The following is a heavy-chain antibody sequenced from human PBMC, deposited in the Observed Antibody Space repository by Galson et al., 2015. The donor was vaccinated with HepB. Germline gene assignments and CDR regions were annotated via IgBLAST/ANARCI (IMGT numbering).Heavy chain of an antibody. CDR1: GFSLTSSGVG. V-gene: IGHV2-5*02. Sequence: PALVKPTQTLTLTCTFSGFSLTSSGVGVGWIRQPPGKALEWLALIYWDDDKRYSPSLKSRLTITKDTSKNQVVLTMTNMDPVDTATYYCAYNPRSGYDYFVDYWGQGTLVTVSS. CDR3: AYNPRSGYDYFVDY. J-gene: IGHJ4*02. CDR2: IYWDDDK. D-gene: IGHD5-12*01.